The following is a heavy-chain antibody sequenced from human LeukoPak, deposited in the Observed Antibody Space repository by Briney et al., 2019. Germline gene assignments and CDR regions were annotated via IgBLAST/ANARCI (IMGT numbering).Heavy chain of an antibody. CDR3: ARANPPHCSSTTCLFDY. V-gene: IGHV1-2*02. CDR2: INPNSGDT. J-gene: IGHJ4*02. D-gene: IGHD2-2*01. CDR1: GYTFTGYY. Sequence: ASVKVSCKASGYTFTGYYMHWVRQAPGQGFEWMGWINPNSGDTNYAQKFQGRVTMTRDTSISTAHMEPSRLRSDDTAVYYCARANPPHCSSTTCLFDYWGQGTLVTVSS.